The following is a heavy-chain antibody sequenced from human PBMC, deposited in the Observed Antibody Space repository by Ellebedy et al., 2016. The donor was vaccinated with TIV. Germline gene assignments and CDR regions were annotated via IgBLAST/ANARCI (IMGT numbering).Heavy chain of an antibody. CDR2: INQDGSDK. CDR3: ASDGSYGDFLSPTHAFEN. J-gene: IGHJ3*02. Sequence: GESLKISCAASGFTFNSYWMTWVRQAPGKGLEWVANINQDGSDKYYVDSLRGRFTISRDNAKNSLYLQMISLRAEDTAVYYCASDGSYGDFLSPTHAFENWGQGTMVIVSS. V-gene: IGHV3-7*01. D-gene: IGHD4-17*01. CDR1: GFTFNSYW.